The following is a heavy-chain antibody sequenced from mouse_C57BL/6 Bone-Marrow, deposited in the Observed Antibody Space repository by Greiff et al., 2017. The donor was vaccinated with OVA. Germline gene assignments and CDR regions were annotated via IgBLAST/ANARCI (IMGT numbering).Heavy chain of an antibody. CDR2: INPNNGGT. Sequence: VQLQQSGPELVKPGASVKIPCKASGFTFTDYNMDWVQQSPGKSLEWIGAINPNNGGTIYNQKFKGKATLTVDKSSRTAYMELRSLTSEDNAVYYCARRCDNDVGFADWGQGTLVTVSA. V-gene: IGHV1-18*01. D-gene: IGHD2-4*01. CDR3: ARRCDNDVGFAD. J-gene: IGHJ3*01. CDR1: GFTFTDYN.